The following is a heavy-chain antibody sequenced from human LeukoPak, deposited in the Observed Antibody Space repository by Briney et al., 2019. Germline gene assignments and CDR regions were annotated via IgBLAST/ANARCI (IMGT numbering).Heavy chain of an antibody. Sequence: PGGSLRLCCAASGFNFDAYAMHWVRQAPGKGLQWVSLISADGGSTYYADSVKGRFTISRDNSKNSLYLQMNSLTTEVTAFYYCAKDKAGTIVWYGRWAIGLFDYWGQGTLLTVSS. CDR3: AKDKAGTIVWYGRWAIGLFDY. D-gene: IGHD6-13*01. V-gene: IGHV3-43*02. CDR2: ISADGGST. J-gene: IGHJ4*02. CDR1: GFNFDAYA.